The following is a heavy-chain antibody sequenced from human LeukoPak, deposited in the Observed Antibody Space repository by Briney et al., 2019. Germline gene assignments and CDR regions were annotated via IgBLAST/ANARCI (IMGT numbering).Heavy chain of an antibody. CDR1: GGSFSGYY. CDR2: INHSGST. Sequence: SETLSLTCAVYGGSFSGYYWSWIRQPPGKGLEWIGEINHSGSTNYNPSLKSRVTISVDTSKNQFSLQLSSVTAADTAVYYCARGGIAARPYYYYYMDVWGKGTTVTVSS. CDR3: ARGGIAARPYYYYYMDV. J-gene: IGHJ6*03. D-gene: IGHD6-6*01. V-gene: IGHV4-34*01.